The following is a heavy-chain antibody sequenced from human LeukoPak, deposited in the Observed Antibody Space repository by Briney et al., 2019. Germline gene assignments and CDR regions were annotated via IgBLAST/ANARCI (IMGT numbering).Heavy chain of an antibody. J-gene: IGHJ4*02. CDR1: GFTFSSYA. Sequence: GESLRLSCAASGFTFSSYAMSWVRQAPGKGLEWVSAISGSGGATYYADSVKGRFTISRDNSKNTLYLQMNSLGAEDTAVYYCAIYDSSGYFDYWGQGTLVTVSS. CDR3: AIYDSSGYFDY. CDR2: ISGSGGAT. V-gene: IGHV3-23*01. D-gene: IGHD3-22*01.